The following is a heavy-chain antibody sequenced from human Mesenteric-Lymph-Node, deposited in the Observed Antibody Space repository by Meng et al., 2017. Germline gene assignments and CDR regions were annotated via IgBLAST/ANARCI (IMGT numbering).Heavy chain of an antibody. CDR2: ISSSGGST. V-gene: IGHV3-23*01. J-gene: IGHJ5*02. CDR3: ARGIGAANWFDP. Sequence: GESLKISCAASGFTFSSYAMSWVRQAPGKGLEWFSAISSSGGSTYYADSVKGRFTISRDNAKNSLYLQMNSLRAEDTAVYYCARGIGAANWFDPWGQGTLVTVSS. D-gene: IGHD2-15*01. CDR1: GFTFSSYA.